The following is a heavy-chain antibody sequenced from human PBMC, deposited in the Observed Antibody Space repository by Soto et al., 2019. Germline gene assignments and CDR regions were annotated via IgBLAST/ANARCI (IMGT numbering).Heavy chain of an antibody. CDR2: MNPNSGNT. J-gene: IGHJ4*02. D-gene: IGHD6-13*01. CDR1: GYTFTSYD. Sequence: QVQLVQSGAEVKKPGASVKVSCKASGYTFTSYDINWVRQATGQGLEWMGWMNPNSGNTGHAQKFQGRVTMTRNTSISTAYMELSSLRSEDTAVYYCAIGRYSKTWYYACDYWGQGTLVTVSS. V-gene: IGHV1-8*02. CDR3: AIGRYSKTWYYACDY.